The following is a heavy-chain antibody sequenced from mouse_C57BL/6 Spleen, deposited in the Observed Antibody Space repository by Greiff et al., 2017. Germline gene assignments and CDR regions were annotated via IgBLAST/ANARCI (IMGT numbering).Heavy chain of an antibody. CDR3: ARLEDGYYAMDY. D-gene: IGHD2-3*01. CDR2: ISNGGGST. Sequence: EVQLVESGGGLVQPGGSLKLSCAASGFTFSDYYMYWVRQTPEKRLEWVAYISNGGGSTYYPDTVKGRFTISRDNAKNTLYLQMSRLKSEDTAMYYCARLEDGYYAMDYWGQGTSVTVSS. V-gene: IGHV5-12*01. CDR1: GFTFSDYY. J-gene: IGHJ4*01.